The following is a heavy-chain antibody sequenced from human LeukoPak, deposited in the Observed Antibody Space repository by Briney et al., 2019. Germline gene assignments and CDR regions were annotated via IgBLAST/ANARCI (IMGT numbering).Heavy chain of an antibody. CDR1: GFTFINYG. CDR2: IWYDGSKK. D-gene: IGHD2-21*02. V-gene: IGHV3-33*01. CDR3: ARVSPEIVVVTGTGAPDY. Sequence: GGSLRLSCAASGFTFINYGMHWVRQAPGKGLEWVAVIWYDGSKKYYADSVKGRFTISRDNSKNTVCLQINSLRAEDTAVYYCARVSPEIVVVTGTGAPDYWGQGTLVTVSS. J-gene: IGHJ4*02.